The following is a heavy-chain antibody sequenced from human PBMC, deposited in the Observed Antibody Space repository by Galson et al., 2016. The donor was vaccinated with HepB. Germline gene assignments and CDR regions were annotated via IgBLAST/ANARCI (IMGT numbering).Heavy chain of an antibody. CDR2: IYSLEKT. Sequence: SLRLSCAASGFSVNDNFITWVRQAPGKGLEWVSVIYSLEKTRHAESVKDRFTTSRDSSKNTVFLEMNSLTVEDTGVYYCAGGQSIPAAIFYYFGMDVWGRGTAVVVSS. CDR3: AGGQSIPAAIFYYFGMDV. V-gene: IGHV3-53*01. D-gene: IGHD2-2*01. J-gene: IGHJ6*04. CDR1: GFSVNDNF.